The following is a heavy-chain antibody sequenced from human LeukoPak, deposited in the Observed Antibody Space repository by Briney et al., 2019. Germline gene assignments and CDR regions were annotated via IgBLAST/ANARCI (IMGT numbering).Heavy chain of an antibody. V-gene: IGHV3-53*01. CDR1: GFTVSSNY. D-gene: IGHD6-13*01. CDR3: ARDVIAAVGTEYFQH. CDR2: IYSGGST. Sequence: GGSLGLSCAASGFTVSSNYMSWVRQAPGKGLEWVSVIYSGGSTYYADSVKGRFTISRDNSKNTLYLQMNSLRAEDTAVYYCARDVIAAVGTEYFQHWGQGTLVTVSS. J-gene: IGHJ1*01.